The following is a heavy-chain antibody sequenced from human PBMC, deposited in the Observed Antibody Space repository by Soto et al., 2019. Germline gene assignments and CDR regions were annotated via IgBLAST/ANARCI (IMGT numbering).Heavy chain of an antibody. CDR2: INPSGDT. V-gene: IGHV1-46*01. CDR1: GDTFTSYY. J-gene: IGHJ6*02. D-gene: IGHD3-10*01. Sequence: ASVKVSCKASGDTFTSYYMHWVRQAPGQGLEWMGIINPSGDTSYAQKFQGRVTMTRDTSTSTVYMELSSLRSEDTAVYYCARDSPYFVSGSVVGYGMDVWG. CDR3: ARDSPYFVSGSVVGYGMDV.